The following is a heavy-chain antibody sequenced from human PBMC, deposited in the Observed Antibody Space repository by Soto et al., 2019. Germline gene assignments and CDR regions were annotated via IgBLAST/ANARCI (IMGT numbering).Heavy chain of an antibody. CDR1: GGSFSSSSYY. V-gene: IGHV4-39*01. Sequence: QLQLQESGPGLVKPSETLSLTCTVSGGSFSSSSYYWGWIRQPPGKGLEWIGSIYYSGSTYYNPSLKSRVTISVDTAKNQFSLKLSSVTAADTAVYYCARQTRVATEAFDIWGQGTMVTVSS. J-gene: IGHJ3*02. CDR3: ARQTRVATEAFDI. D-gene: IGHD5-12*01. CDR2: IYYSGST.